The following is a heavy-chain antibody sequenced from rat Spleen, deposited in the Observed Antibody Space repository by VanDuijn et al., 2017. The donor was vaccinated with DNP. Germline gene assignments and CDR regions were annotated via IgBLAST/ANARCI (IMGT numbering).Heavy chain of an antibody. Sequence: EVQLVESGGDLVQPGRSLKLSCVASGFTFSTFWMTWIRQVPGKGREWVASINTDGGSTYYPDSVKGRFTISRDNAENTVYLQMNSLRSEDTATYYCAKGRSYFDYWGQGVMVTVSS. J-gene: IGHJ2*01. V-gene: IGHV5-58*01. CDR1: GFTFSTFW. CDR3: AKGRSYFDY. CDR2: INTDGGST.